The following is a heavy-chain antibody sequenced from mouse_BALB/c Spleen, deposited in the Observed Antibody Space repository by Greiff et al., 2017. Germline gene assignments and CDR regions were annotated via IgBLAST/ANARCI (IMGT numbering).Heavy chain of an antibody. CDR3: ARRGPWFAY. J-gene: IGHJ3*01. CDR1: GFDFSRYW. Sequence: EVKLQESGGGLVQPGGSLKLSCAASGFDFSRYWMSWVRQAPGKGLEWIGEINPDSSTINYTPSLKDKFIISRDNAKNTLYLQMSKVRSEDTALYYCARRGPWFAYWGQGTLVTVSA. V-gene: IGHV4-1*02. CDR2: INPDSSTI.